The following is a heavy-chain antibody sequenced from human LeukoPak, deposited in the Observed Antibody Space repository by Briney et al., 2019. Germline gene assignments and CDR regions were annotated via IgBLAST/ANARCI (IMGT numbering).Heavy chain of an antibody. CDR1: GYTFTGYY. D-gene: IGHD3-16*01. J-gene: IGHJ4*02. CDR2: INPNTGDT. CDR3: ARDLVGGIWSAAF. V-gene: IGHV1-2*06. Sequence: ASVKVTCKASGYTFTGYYMHWVRQAPGQGLEWMGRINPNTGDTIYAQRFQGRVTMTRDTSISAAYMEFNNLRSDDTAVYYCARDLVGGIWSAAFWGQGTLVTVSS.